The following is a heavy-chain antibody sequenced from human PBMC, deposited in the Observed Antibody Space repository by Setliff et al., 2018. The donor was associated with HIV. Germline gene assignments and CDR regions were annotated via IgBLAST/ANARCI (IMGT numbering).Heavy chain of an antibody. CDR3: ARDLSGWHWKMHFDY. CDR1: GFTFNNHA. V-gene: IGHV3-23*01. CDR2: ISGSGDNI. Sequence: AGGSLRLSCAASGFTFNNHAMSWVRQAPGKGLEWVSAISGSGDNIYYADSVKGRFTFSRDNSKNTLYLQMNSLRAEDTAVYYCARDLSGWHWKMHFDYWGQGTLVTVSS. D-gene: IGHD3-22*01. J-gene: IGHJ4*02.